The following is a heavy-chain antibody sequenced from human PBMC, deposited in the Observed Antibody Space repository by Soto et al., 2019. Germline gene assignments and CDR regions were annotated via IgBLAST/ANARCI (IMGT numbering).Heavy chain of an antibody. J-gene: IGHJ4*02. CDR1: GFTFSSYA. CDR2: ISGSGGST. V-gene: IGHV3-23*01. CDR3: AKIRHSSSSFQDY. Sequence: EVQLLESGGGLVQPGGSPRLSCAASGFTFSSYAMSWVRQAPGKGLEWVSAISGSGGSTYYADSVKGRFTISRDNSKNTLYLQMNSLRAEDTAVYYCAKIRHSSSSFQDYWVQGTLVTVSS. D-gene: IGHD6-6*01.